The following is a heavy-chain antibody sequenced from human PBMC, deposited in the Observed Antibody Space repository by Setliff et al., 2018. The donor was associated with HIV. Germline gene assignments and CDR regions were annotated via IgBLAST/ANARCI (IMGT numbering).Heavy chain of an antibody. V-gene: IGHV4-34*01. D-gene: IGHD6-13*01. CDR3: ARVSCSSWFYFDF. CDR2: INHSGRT. J-gene: IGHJ4*02. Sequence: SETLSLTCAVYGGSFSDNYWSWIRQSPGKGLEWIGEINHSGRTKYSPSLRSRVSISVDTSKNQFSLRLRSVTAADTAVYYCARVSCSSWFYFDFWGQGTLVTVSS. CDR1: GGSFSDNY.